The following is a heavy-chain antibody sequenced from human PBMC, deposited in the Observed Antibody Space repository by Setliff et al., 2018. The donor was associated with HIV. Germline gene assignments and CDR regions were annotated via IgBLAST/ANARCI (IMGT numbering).Heavy chain of an antibody. CDR2: IRSKTYGGTT. V-gene: IGHV3-49*04. J-gene: IGHJ4*02. CDR3: TTENY. CDR1: GFTFSNYG. Sequence: GGSLRLSCAASGFTFSNYGIHWVRQAPGKGLEWVGFIRSKTYGGTTEYAASVKGRFTISRDDSKSIAYLQMNSLKTEDTAVYYCTTENYWGQGTLVTVSS.